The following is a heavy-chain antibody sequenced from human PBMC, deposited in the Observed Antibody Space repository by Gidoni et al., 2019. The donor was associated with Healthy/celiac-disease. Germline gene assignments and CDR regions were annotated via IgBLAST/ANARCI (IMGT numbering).Heavy chain of an antibody. D-gene: IGHD4-17*01. CDR3: ARGSDYGGNSIAFDL. CDR2: INHSGST. J-gene: IGHJ2*01. CDR1: GGSFSGYY. Sequence: QVQLQQWGAGLLKPSETLSLTCAVYGGSFSGYYWSWIRQPPGKGLEWIGEINHSGSTNYNPSLKSRVTISVDTSKNQFSLKLSSVTAADTAVYYCARGSDYGGNSIAFDLWGRGTLVTVSS. V-gene: IGHV4-34*01.